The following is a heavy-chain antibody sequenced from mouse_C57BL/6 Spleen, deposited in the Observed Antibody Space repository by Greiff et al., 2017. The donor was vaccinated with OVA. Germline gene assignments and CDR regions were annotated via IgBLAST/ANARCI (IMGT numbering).Heavy chain of an antibody. Sequence: EVKLVESGAELVRPGASVKLSCTASGFNIKDDYMHWVKQRPEQGLEWIGWIDPENGDTEYASKFQGKATITADTSSNTAYLQLSSLTSEDTAVYYCTTWLAYWGQGTLVTVSA. CDR2: IDPENGDT. CDR3: TTWLAY. V-gene: IGHV14-4*01. CDR1: GFNIKDDY. J-gene: IGHJ3*01.